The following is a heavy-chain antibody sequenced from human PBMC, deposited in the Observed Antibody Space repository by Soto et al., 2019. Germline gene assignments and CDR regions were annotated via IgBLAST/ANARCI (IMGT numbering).Heavy chain of an antibody. CDR1: GGTFSSYA. Sequence: QVQLVQSGAEVKKPGSSVKVSCKASGGTFSSYAISWVRQAPGQGLEWMGGIIPIFGTANYAQKFQGRVTITADESTSTAYMELSSLRSEDTAVYYCARDLVGGSYGYYYYYYGMDVWGQGTTVTVSS. CDR2: IIPIFGTA. J-gene: IGHJ6*02. CDR3: ARDLVGGSYGYYYYYYGMDV. D-gene: IGHD1-26*01. V-gene: IGHV1-69*01.